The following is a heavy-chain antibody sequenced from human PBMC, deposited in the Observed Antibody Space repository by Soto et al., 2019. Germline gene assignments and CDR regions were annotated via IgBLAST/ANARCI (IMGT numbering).Heavy chain of an antibody. CDR3: ARPNIVLGYYMDV. Sequence: LSLTCAVYGGSFSGYYWSWIRQPPGKGLEWIGEINHSGSTNYNPSLKSRVTISVDTSKNQFSLKLSSVTAADTAVYYCARPNIVLGYYMDVWGKGTTVTVSS. CDR1: GGSFSGYY. D-gene: IGHD2-8*01. J-gene: IGHJ6*03. V-gene: IGHV4-34*01. CDR2: INHSGST.